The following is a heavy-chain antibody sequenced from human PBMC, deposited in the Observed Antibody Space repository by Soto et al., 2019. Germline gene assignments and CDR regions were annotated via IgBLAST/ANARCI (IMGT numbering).Heavy chain of an antibody. D-gene: IGHD2-21*02. J-gene: IGHJ4*02. Sequence: ASVKVSCKASDYSFSSYGISWVRQAPGQGLEWMGWINPYNENTNYAQKFQGRISMATDTSTSTAYMELRRLRFDDTATYYCVSDEVTPPGLGVDYGGQGKMVTVSS. V-gene: IGHV1-18*01. CDR1: DYSFSSYG. CDR2: INPYNENT. CDR3: VSDEVTPPGLGVDY.